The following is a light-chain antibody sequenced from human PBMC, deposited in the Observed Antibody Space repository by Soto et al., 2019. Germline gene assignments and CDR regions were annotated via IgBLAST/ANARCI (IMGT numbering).Light chain of an antibody. CDR3: QQYGSSPLT. Sequence: EIVLTQSPGTLSLSPGEGATLSCRASQSVSSSYLAWYQQKPGLAPRLLIYDASSRATGIPDRFSGSGSGTDFTLTISRLEPEDFAVYYCQQYGSSPLTFGQGTRLEIK. CDR1: QSVSSSY. V-gene: IGKV3D-20*01. J-gene: IGKJ5*01. CDR2: DAS.